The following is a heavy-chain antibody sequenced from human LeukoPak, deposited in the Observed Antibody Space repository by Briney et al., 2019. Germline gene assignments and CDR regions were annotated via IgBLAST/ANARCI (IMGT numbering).Heavy chain of an antibody. D-gene: IGHD3-10*01. Sequence: GGSLRLSCAASGFTFDVSAMNWVRQAPGKGLEWVSASGNAGDTYYADSVKGRFTISRDNSKNTLFLQMNSLRPEDTAVYYCAKDAQGGSGSYSWGTFNYWGQGTLVTVSS. CDR1: GFTFDVSA. V-gene: IGHV3-23*01. J-gene: IGHJ4*02. CDR3: AKDAQGGSGSYSWGTFNY. CDR2: SGNAGDT.